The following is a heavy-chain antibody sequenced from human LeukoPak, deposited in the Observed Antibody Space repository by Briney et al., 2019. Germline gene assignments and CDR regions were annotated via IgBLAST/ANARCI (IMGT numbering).Heavy chain of an antibody. Sequence: GGSLRLSCAAXGXXXXXXGXXXXXXAXXXXLXXVXXIXYDXXNKXYADSVXGRXTXSRDNSRTTLYLQMNSLRAEDTAIYYCAREDGSTMVYYFDYWGQGTLVTVSS. J-gene: IGHJ4*02. CDR2: IXYDXXNK. V-gene: IGHV3-33*01. CDR1: GXXXXXXG. CDR3: AREDGSTMVYYFDY. D-gene: IGHD3-10*01.